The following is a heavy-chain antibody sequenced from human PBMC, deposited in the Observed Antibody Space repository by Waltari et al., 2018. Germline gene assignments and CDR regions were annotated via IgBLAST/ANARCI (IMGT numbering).Heavy chain of an antibody. D-gene: IGHD7-27*01. V-gene: IGHV3-74*03. Sequence: EVQLVEAGGAVVQLGGSLRLSCATSGSTFSTYWMHWVRQAPGKGLMWVAHIESDESRTTYAESVKGRFTISRDNAKNTVYLQMNSLRDEDTAVYYCVRDEPGDGLDYWGQGTLVTVSS. CDR2: IESDESRT. J-gene: IGHJ4*02. CDR3: VRDEPGDGLDY. CDR1: GSTFSTYW.